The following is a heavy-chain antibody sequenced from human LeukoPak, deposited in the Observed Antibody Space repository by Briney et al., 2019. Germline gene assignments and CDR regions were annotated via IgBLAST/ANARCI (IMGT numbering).Heavy chain of an antibody. V-gene: IGHV1-2*02. CDR2: INPNSGGT. CDR3: ARVRLDTVMVTQYHYYMDV. Sequence: GASVKVSCKASGYTFTGYYMHWVRQAPGQGLEWMGWINPNSGGTNYAQKFQGRVTTTRDTSISTAYMELSRLRSDDTAVYYCARVRLDTVMVTQYHYYMDVWGKGTTVTVSS. CDR1: GYTFTGYY. D-gene: IGHD5-18*01. J-gene: IGHJ6*03.